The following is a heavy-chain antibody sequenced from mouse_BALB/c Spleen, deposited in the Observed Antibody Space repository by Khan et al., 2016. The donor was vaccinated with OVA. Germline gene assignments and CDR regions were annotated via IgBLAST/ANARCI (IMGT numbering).Heavy chain of an antibody. CDR1: GFTFSSYA. V-gene: IGHV5-9-3*01. CDR2: INSDGTYT. J-gene: IGHJ3*01. CDR3: ARHNFGPFAY. Sequence: EVELVESGGGLVKPGGSLKLSCAASGFTFSSYAMSWVRQTPEKRLEWVATINSDGTYTYYPDSVKGRFTISRDNAKNTLYLQMSSLRSEDTAMYYSARHNFGPFAYWGQGTLVTVSA. D-gene: IGHD1-3*01.